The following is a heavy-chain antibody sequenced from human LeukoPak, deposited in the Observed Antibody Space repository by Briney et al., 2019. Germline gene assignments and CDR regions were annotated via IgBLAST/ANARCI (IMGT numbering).Heavy chain of an antibody. CDR3: ARAPPTYFWSGYGYYYMDV. V-gene: IGHV4-30-4*08. Sequence: SETLSLTCTVSGDSISSGDYYWSWIRQPPERGLEWIGYIHYSGSTYYNPSLKSRVTISVDTSKNQFSLKLSSVTAADTAVYYSARAPPTYFWSGYGYYYMDVWGKGTTVTVSS. CDR1: GDSISSGDYY. CDR2: IHYSGST. D-gene: IGHD3-3*01. J-gene: IGHJ6*03.